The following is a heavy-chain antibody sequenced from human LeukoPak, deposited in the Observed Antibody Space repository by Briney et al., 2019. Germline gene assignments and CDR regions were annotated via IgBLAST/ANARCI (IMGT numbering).Heavy chain of an antibody. CDR1: GFTFSSYS. Sequence: GGSLRLSCAASGFTFSSYSMNWVRQAPGKGLEWVSSISSSSSYIYYADSVKGRFTISRDNAKNSLYLQMNSLRAEDTAVYYCARARTTMVRGVPIYYYGMDVWGQGTTVTVSS. J-gene: IGHJ6*02. CDR3: ARARTTMVRGVPIYYYGMDV. D-gene: IGHD3-10*01. CDR2: ISSSSSYI. V-gene: IGHV3-21*01.